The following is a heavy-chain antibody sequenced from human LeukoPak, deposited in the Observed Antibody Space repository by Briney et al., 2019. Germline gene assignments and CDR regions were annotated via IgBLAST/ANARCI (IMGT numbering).Heavy chain of an antibody. Sequence: SETLSLTCTVSGGSISSSSYYWGWIRQPPGTGLEWIGSIYYSGSTYYNPSLKSRITISVDTSKNQFSLKLSSVTAADTAVYYCARSHREDGYNYCYWGQGTLVTVSS. CDR2: IYYSGST. CDR1: GGSISSSSYY. V-gene: IGHV4-39*01. J-gene: IGHJ4*02. CDR3: ARSHREDGYNYCY. D-gene: IGHD5-24*01.